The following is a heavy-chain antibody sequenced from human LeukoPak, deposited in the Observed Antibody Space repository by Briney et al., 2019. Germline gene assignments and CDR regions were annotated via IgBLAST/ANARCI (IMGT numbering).Heavy chain of an antibody. Sequence: GGSLRLSCAASGFTFSSYSMNWVRQAPGKGLEWVSYISSSSSTIYYADSVKGRFTISRDNAKNSLYLQMNSLRAEDTAVCYCARGMATQYGDYFDYWGQGTLVTVSS. J-gene: IGHJ4*02. CDR3: ARGMATQYGDYFDY. V-gene: IGHV3-48*01. CDR2: ISSSSSTI. CDR1: GFTFSSYS. D-gene: IGHD5-24*01.